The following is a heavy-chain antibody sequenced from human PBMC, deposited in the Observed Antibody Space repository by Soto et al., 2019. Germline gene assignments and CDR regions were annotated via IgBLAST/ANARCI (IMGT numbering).Heavy chain of an antibody. V-gene: IGHV4-39*01. CDR3: ARQEQTMVGRGGAPVDY. CDR2: ISYSGST. J-gene: IGHJ4*02. D-gene: IGHD2-15*01. Sequence: QLQLQESGPGLVKPSETLSLTCTVSGGSISSSSYYWGWIRQPLGKGLEWLGSISYSGSTYYNPSLESRVTISVDTSKNQFSLKLSSVTAADTAVYYCARQEQTMVGRGGAPVDYWGQGTLVTVSS. CDR1: GGSISSSSYY.